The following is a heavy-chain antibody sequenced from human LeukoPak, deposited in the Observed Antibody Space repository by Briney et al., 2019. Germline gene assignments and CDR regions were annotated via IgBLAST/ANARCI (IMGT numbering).Heavy chain of an antibody. J-gene: IGHJ4*02. Sequence: GASVKVSCKASGYTFTGYYMHWVRQAPGQGLEWMGWINPSSGGTNYAQTFQGRVTMTRDTSISTAYMELTRLRSDDTAVYYCARAHPPYYYDSSGVIDYWGQGTLVTVSS. V-gene: IGHV1-2*02. CDR3: ARAHPPYYYDSSGVIDY. CDR1: GYTFTGYY. CDR2: INPSSGGT. D-gene: IGHD3-22*01.